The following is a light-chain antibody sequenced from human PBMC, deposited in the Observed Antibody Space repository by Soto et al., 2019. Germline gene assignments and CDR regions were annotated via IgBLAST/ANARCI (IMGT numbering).Light chain of an antibody. Sequence: EIVLTQSPATLSLSPGERATLSCRASQSVGTFLAWYQQTPGQAPRLXXYEASNRASGIPARFSGSGSGTDLTLSISSLEPEDVAVYFCHQRSNWPTFTFGRGTRLEIK. CDR1: QSVGTF. CDR2: EAS. V-gene: IGKV3-11*01. CDR3: HQRSNWPTFT. J-gene: IGKJ5*01.